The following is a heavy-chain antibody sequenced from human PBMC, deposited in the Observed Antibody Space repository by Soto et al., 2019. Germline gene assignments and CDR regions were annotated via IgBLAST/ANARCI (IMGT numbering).Heavy chain of an antibody. D-gene: IGHD1-26*01. CDR2: IIPVFGTA. CDR1: GGVFRNYA. Sequence: QVQLVQSGAEVKKPGSSVKVSCKASGGVFRNYAINWVRQAPGQGLEWMGGIIPVFGTADYPQKFQGRVTITPDETTTPAYMELARPKTEDTGVYFCARDRWGSYSFDSWGQGTLVTVAS. CDR3: ARDRWGSYSFDS. V-gene: IGHV1-69*01. J-gene: IGHJ5*01.